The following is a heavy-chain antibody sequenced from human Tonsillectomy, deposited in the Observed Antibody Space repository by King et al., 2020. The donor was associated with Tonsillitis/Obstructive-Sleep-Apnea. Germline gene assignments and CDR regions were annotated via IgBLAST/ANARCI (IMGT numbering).Heavy chain of an antibody. Sequence: QVQLQESGPGLVKPSETLSLTCTVSGGSISSYYWSWIRQPAGKGLEWIGRIYTSGSTNYNPSLKSRVTMSVDTSKNQFSLKLSSVTAADTAVYYCATPYAYGDYEYFQHWGQGTLVTVSS. CDR3: ATPYAYGDYEYFQH. CDR2: IYTSGST. CDR1: GGSISSYY. J-gene: IGHJ1*01. V-gene: IGHV4-4*07. D-gene: IGHD4-17*01.